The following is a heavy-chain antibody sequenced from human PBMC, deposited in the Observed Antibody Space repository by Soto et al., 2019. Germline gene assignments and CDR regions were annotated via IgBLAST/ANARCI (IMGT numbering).Heavy chain of an antibody. CDR2: IKGDGSEK. D-gene: IGHD3-22*01. V-gene: IGHV3-7*01. CDR3: ASYGKGAEVVIPFDY. J-gene: IGHJ4*02. Sequence: SLRLSCAASGFTFSSYWMSWVRQAPGKGLEWVANIKGDGSEKYYVDSVKGRFTISRDNAKNSLSLQMNSLRAEDTAVYYCASYGKGAEVVIPFDYWGQGTLVTVSS. CDR1: GFTFSSYW.